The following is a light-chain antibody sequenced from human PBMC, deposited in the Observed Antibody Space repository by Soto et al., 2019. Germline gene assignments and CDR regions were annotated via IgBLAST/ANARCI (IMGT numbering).Light chain of an antibody. V-gene: IGLV2-14*03. CDR3: SSYSTSSALV. J-gene: IGLJ2*01. CDR2: DVS. CDR1: SADIGAFNY. Sequence: QSALTQPASVSGSPGQSITISCAGTSADIGAFNYVSWYQHHPGKAPQLLIYDVSNRPSGVSARFSASMSANTASLTISGLQTDDEADYYCSSYSTSSALVFGGGTKLTVL.